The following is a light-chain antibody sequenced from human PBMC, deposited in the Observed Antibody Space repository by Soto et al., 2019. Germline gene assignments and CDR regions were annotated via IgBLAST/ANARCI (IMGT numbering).Light chain of an antibody. CDR2: DVS. CDR1: SSDVGGYNY. V-gene: IGLV2-11*01. J-gene: IGLJ1*01. Sequence: QSALTQPRSVSGSPGQSVTISCTGTSSDVGGYNYVSWYQQHPGKAPKLMIYDVSKRPSGVPDRFSGSKSGNTASLTISGLQAGDKVDYYCSSYAGTYTSFFVFGPGTKVPVL. CDR3: SSYAGTYTSFFV.